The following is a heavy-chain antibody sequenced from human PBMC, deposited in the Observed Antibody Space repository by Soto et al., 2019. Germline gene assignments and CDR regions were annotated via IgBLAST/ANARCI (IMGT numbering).Heavy chain of an antibody. CDR1: GFTLSTYT. CDR3: ASESPRKGGDFDS. J-gene: IGHJ4*02. Sequence: QVQLVESGGGVVQPGRSLRLSCAASGFTLSTYTMHWVRQAPGKGLEWVALILFGGSEIFYADSMKGRFTISRDDSKQALYLKMNSLRPEDTAVYYCASESPRKGGDFDSWGQGTLVTVSS. D-gene: IGHD3-16*01. CDR2: ILFGGSEI. V-gene: IGHV3-30-3*01.